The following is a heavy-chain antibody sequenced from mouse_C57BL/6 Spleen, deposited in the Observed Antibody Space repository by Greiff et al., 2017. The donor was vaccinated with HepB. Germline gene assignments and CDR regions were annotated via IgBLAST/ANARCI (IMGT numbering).Heavy chain of an antibody. CDR1: GFNIKDYY. J-gene: IGHJ4*01. CDR2: IDPEDGDT. CDR3: PVLTGTGAMDY. V-gene: IGHV14-1*01. Sequence: EVQLQQSGAELVRPGASVKLSCTASGFNIKDYYMHWVKQRPEQGLEWIGRIDPEDGDTEYAPKFQGKATMTADTSSNTAYLQLSSLTSEDTAVYYCPVLTGTGAMDYWGQGTSVTVSS. D-gene: IGHD4-1*01.